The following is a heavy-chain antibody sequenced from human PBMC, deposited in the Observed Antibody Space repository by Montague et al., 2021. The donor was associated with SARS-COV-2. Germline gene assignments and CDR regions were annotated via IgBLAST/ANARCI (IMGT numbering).Heavy chain of an antibody. J-gene: IGHJ4*02. Sequence: SETLSLICTVSGGSISSYYWSWIRLPPGKGLEWIGYIYNSGSTNYNTSLKSRVTISVDTSKNQFSLKLRSVTAADTAVYYCAGGREYSSSAGFDYWGQGTLVTVSS. D-gene: IGHD6-6*01. CDR1: GGSISSYY. CDR3: AGGREYSSSAGFDY. V-gene: IGHV4-59*01. CDR2: IYNSGST.